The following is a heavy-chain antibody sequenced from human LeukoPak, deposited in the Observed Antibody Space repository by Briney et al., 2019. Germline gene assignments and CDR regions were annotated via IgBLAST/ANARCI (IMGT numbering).Heavy chain of an antibody. J-gene: IGHJ4*02. CDR1: GFSFTSYA. CDR2: VSRSGGAT. Sequence: GGSLRLSCAASGFSFTSYAMSWVRQAQGKGLEWVSAVSRSGGATYYADSVKGRFTISRDNSKNTLYLQMNSLRAEDTAVYYCAKDNGSGSYYTTYYFDYWGQGTLVTVSS. D-gene: IGHD3-10*01. V-gene: IGHV3-23*01. CDR3: AKDNGSGSYYTTYYFDY.